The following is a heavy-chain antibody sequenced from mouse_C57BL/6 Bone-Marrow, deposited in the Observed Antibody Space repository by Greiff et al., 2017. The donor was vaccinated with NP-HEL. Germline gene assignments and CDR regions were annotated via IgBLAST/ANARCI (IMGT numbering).Heavy chain of an antibody. CDR3: ARSTTVAYYAMDY. CDR1: GFTFSDYG. J-gene: IGHJ4*01. D-gene: IGHD1-1*01. CDR2: ISSGSSTI. Sequence: EVKLQESGGGLVKPGGSLKLSCAASGFTFSDYGMHWVRQAPEKGLEWVAYISSGSSTIYYADTVKGRFTISRDNAKNTLFLQMTSLRSEDTAMYYCARSTTVAYYAMDYWGQGTSVTVSS. V-gene: IGHV5-17*01.